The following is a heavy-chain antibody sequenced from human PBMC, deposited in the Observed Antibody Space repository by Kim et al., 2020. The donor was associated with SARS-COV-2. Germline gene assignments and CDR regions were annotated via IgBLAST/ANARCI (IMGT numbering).Heavy chain of an antibody. CDR2: ISARGT. CDR3: SRDPGVINAHFDY. CDR1: GFIFSNYA. V-gene: IGHV3-23*01. D-gene: IGHD3-10*01. Sequence: GGSLRLSCAASGFIFSNYAMTWVRQAPGKGLEWVSGISARGTYYADSVKGPFTISRDDHKKTLYLQMNSLRVEDTAVYYCSRDPGVINAHFDYWGQGTLVTVSS. J-gene: IGHJ4*02.